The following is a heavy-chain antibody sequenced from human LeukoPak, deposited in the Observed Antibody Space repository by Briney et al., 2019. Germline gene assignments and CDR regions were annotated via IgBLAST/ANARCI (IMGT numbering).Heavy chain of an antibody. J-gene: IGHJ4*02. CDR2: ISGGGDIT. V-gene: IGHV3-23*01. Sequence: GGSLRLSCTASGFNFANHAMSWVRQTPGKGLEWVSAISGGGDITYYADSVTGRFTISRDNSKDTLFLQMHSLRPGDTAVYYCVREDTPATANYWGQGTLVTISS. D-gene: IGHD2-21*02. CDR1: GFNFANHA. CDR3: VREDTPATANY.